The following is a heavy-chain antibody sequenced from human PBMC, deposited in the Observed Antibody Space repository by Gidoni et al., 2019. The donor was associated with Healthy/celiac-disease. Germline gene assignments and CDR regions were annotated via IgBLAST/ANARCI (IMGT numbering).Heavy chain of an antibody. CDR2: INHSGST. Sequence: QVQLQQWRPGLLQPSETQSRTCASSGWSFSGYYWSWTRQPPGKGLEWIGEINHSGSTNYNPSIKSRVTISVDTSKNQFSLKLSAVMAAYTAVYYCVGIVVVTAIFDYWGQGTLVTVSS. D-gene: IGHD2-21*02. J-gene: IGHJ4*02. V-gene: IGHV4-34*01. CDR3: VGIVVVTAIFDY. CDR1: GWSFSGYY.